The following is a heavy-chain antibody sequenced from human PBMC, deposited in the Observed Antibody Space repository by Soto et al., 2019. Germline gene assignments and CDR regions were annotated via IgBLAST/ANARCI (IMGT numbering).Heavy chain of an antibody. Sequence: GGSLRLSCAASGFTFSSYSMNWVRQAPGKGLEWVSYISSSSSTIYYADSVKGRFTISRDNAKNSLYLQMNSLRAEDTAVYYCARDLMYYDILTGYYPTLAFDYWGQGTLVTVSS. V-gene: IGHV3-48*01. J-gene: IGHJ4*02. CDR3: ARDLMYYDILTGYYPTLAFDY. CDR1: GFTFSSYS. CDR2: ISSSSSTI. D-gene: IGHD3-9*01.